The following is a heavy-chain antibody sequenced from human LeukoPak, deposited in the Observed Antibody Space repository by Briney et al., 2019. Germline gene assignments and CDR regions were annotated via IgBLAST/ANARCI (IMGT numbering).Heavy chain of an antibody. CDR3: ARRGSHCSGSSCYGTFDY. CDR2: INPNSGGT. Sequence: ASVKVSCKASGYTFTGYYMHSVRQAPGQGLEWMGWINPNSGGTNYAQKFQGRVTMTRDTSISTAYMELSSLRSDDTAVYYCARRGSHCSGSSCYGTFDYWGQGTLVTVSS. CDR1: GYTFTGYY. V-gene: IGHV1-2*02. J-gene: IGHJ4*02. D-gene: IGHD2-15*01.